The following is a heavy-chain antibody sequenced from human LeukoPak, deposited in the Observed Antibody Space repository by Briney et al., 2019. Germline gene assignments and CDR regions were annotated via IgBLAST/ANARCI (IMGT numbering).Heavy chain of an antibody. V-gene: IGHV3-30*04. CDR1: GFTFSTYA. CDR2: IPYDGSNK. D-gene: IGHD4-23*01. J-gene: IGHJ4*02. Sequence: PGGSLRLSCAASGFTFSTYAMHWVRQAPGKGLEWVAVIPYDGSNKYYADSVKGRFTISRENSKNRLYLQMNSLRAEDTAVYYCARAEGYGGELDSWGQGTLVTASS. CDR3: ARAEGYGGELDS.